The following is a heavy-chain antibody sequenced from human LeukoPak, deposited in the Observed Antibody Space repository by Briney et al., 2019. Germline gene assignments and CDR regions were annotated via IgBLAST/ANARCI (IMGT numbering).Heavy chain of an antibody. Sequence: PGGSLRLSCAASGFTFSSYWMHWVRQAPGKGLGWVSRINSDGSSTSYADSVKGRFTISRDNAKNTLYLQMNSLRAEDTAVYYCARGPYDILTGYYGYYFDYWGQGTLVTVSS. CDR2: INSDGSST. D-gene: IGHD3-9*01. V-gene: IGHV3-74*01. J-gene: IGHJ4*02. CDR1: GFTFSSYW. CDR3: ARGPYDILTGYYGYYFDY.